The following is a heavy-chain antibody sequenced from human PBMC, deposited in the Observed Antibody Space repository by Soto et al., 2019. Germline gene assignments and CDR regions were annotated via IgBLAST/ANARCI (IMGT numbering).Heavy chain of an antibody. CDR3: TRKYCSTTRCYQYFDY. CDR2: IYYGGST. CDR1: GGSISGYY. V-gene: IGHV4-59*08. Sequence: SETLSLTCTVSGGSISGYYWIWIRQPPGKGREWSGSIYYGGSTNYNPSLKSRGTISVDTSKSQFSLKLSSLTAADTAVYYCTRKYCSTTRCYQYFDYWGQGTLVTVSS. D-gene: IGHD2-2*01. J-gene: IGHJ4*02.